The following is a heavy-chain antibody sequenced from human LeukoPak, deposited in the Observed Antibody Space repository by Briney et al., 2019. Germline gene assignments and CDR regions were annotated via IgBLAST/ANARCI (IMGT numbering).Heavy chain of an antibody. Sequence: KPGGSLRLSCAASGFTFSSYSMNWVRQAPGKGLEWVSAISGSGGSTYYADSVKGRFTISRDNSKNTLYLQMNSLRAEDTAVYYCAKDYYYDSSGYSQAFDYWGQGTLVTVSS. CDR2: ISGSGGST. D-gene: IGHD3-22*01. J-gene: IGHJ4*02. V-gene: IGHV3-23*01. CDR1: GFTFSSYS. CDR3: AKDYYYDSSGYSQAFDY.